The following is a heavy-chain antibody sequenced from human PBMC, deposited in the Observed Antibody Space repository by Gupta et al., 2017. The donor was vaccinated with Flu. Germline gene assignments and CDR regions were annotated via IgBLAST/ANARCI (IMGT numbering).Heavy chain of an antibody. J-gene: IGHJ4*02. Sequence: EVQLVESGGGLVQPGRSLRLSCTASGFTFGDYAMGWFRQAPGKGLEGGGVIRSKASGGKTEHAAAVKGRFTISRDDAKRIAYLQMKSLKTEDTAVYYCTRADDFWSGYDDYGGQGTLVTVSS. D-gene: IGHD3-3*01. CDR1: GFTFGDYA. CDR3: TRADDFWSGYDDY. V-gene: IGHV3-49*03. CDR2: IRSKASGGKT.